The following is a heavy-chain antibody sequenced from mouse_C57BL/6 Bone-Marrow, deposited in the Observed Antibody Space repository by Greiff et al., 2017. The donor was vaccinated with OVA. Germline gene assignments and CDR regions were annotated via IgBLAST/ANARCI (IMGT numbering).Heavy chain of an antibody. D-gene: IGHD1-1*01. Sequence: EVKLMESGGGLVKPGGSLKLSCAASGFTFSSYAMSWVRQTPEKRLEWVATISDGGSYTYYPDNVKGRFTISRDNAKNNLYLQMSHLKSEDTAMYYCARDHYGSSPWYFDVWGTGTTVTVAS. CDR3: ARDHYGSSPWYFDV. V-gene: IGHV5-4*01. CDR1: GFTFSSYA. CDR2: ISDGGSYT. J-gene: IGHJ1*03.